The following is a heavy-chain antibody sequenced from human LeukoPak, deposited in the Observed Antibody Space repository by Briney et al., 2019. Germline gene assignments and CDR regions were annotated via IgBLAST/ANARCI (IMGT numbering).Heavy chain of an antibody. Sequence: GASVKLSCTASGYTFTGYYMHWVRQAPGQGLGWMGWINLNSGGTNYAQKFQGRVTMTRDTSISTAYMELSRLRSGDTAVYYCARGTYGLAAAGTDWYFDLWGRGTLVTVSS. CDR1: GYTFTGYY. V-gene: IGHV1-2*02. D-gene: IGHD6-13*01. CDR3: ARGTYGLAAAGTDWYFDL. CDR2: INLNSGGT. J-gene: IGHJ2*01.